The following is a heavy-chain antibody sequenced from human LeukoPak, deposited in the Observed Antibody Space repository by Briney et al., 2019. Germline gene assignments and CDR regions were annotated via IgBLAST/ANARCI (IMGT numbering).Heavy chain of an antibody. J-gene: IGHJ4*02. CDR3: ARGPELERFDY. CDR1: GGTFSSYA. D-gene: IGHD1-1*01. CDR2: IIPTFGTA. V-gene: IGHV1-69*05. Sequence: GASVKVSCKASGGTFSSYAISWVRQAPGQGPEWMGGIIPTFGTANYAQKFQGRVTITTDESTSTAYMELSSLRSEDTAVYYCARGPELERFDYWGQGTLVTVSS.